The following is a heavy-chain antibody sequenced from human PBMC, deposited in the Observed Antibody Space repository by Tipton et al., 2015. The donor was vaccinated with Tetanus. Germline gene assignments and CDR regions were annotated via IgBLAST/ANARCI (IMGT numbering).Heavy chain of an antibody. CDR3: ARGSTMFF. Sequence: TLSLTCSVSGGSIINNNWWTWVRQPPGKGLEWIGEIYHSGRTNYNPPLETRVTISVDESKNQFSLNLMSVTAADTAVYYCARGSTMFFWGQGTLVTVSS. CDR1: GGSIINNNW. D-gene: IGHD3-10*02. V-gene: IGHV4-4*02. CDR2: IYHSGRT. J-gene: IGHJ4*02.